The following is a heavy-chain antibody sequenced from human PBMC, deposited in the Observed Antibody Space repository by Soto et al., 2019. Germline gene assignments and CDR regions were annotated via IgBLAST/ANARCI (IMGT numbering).Heavy chain of an antibody. CDR1: GFTFSSYE. CDR3: ARDCEIAAARTKYYYYYGMDV. Sequence: EVQLVESGGGLVQPGGSLRLSCAASGFTFSSYEMNWVRQAPGKGLEWVSYISSSGSTIYYADSVKGRFTISRDNAKNSLYLQMNSLRAEDTAVYYCARDCEIAAARTKYYYYYGMDVWGQGTTVTVSS. V-gene: IGHV3-48*03. CDR2: ISSSGSTI. D-gene: IGHD6-13*01. J-gene: IGHJ6*02.